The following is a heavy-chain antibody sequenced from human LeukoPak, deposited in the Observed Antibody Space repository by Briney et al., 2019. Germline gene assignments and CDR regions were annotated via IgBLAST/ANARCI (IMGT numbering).Heavy chain of an antibody. J-gene: IGHJ4*02. D-gene: IGHD6-13*01. CDR3: TRGGQLLGKGYFFDY. CDR2: IRSKGYGGTA. CDR1: GFTFSDYA. V-gene: IGHV3-49*04. Sequence: GGSLRLSCTASGFTFSDYAMSWVRQAPGKGLEWVGLIRSKGYGGTAEYATSVKGRFTVSRDHSKTVAYLQVDSLKTEDTAVYYCTRGGQLLGKGYFFDYWGQGSLVTVSS.